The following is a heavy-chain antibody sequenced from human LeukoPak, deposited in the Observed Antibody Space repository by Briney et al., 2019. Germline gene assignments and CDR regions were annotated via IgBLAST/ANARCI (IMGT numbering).Heavy chain of an antibody. J-gene: IGHJ4*02. CDR3: ARVRYSGSYLFDY. CDR2: INPNSGGT. V-gene: IGHV1-2*02. D-gene: IGHD1-26*01. Sequence: GASVKVSCKASGYTFTGYYMHWVPQAPGQGLEWMGWINPNSGGTNYAQKFQGRVTMTRDTSISTAYMELSRLRSDDTAVYYCARVRYSGSYLFDYWGQGTLVTVSS. CDR1: GYTFTGYY.